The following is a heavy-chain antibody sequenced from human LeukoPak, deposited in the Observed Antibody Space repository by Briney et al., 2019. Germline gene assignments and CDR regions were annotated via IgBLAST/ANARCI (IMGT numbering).Heavy chain of an antibody. CDR2: INPNSGGT. J-gene: IGHJ4*02. CDR1: GYTFTDYY. CDR3: ARAIAVVDY. V-gene: IGHV1-2*02. D-gene: IGHD6-19*01. Sequence: ASVKVSCKASGYTFTDYYIHWVRQAPGQGLEWMGWINPNSGGTNSAQKFQGRVTMTKGTSISTAYMELSRLRSDDTAVYFCARAIAVVDYWGQGTLVTVSS.